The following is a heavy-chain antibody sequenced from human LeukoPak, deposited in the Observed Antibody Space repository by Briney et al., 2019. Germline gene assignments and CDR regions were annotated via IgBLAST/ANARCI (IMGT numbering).Heavy chain of an antibody. J-gene: IGHJ3*01. Sequence: PSQTLSLTCTVSGASINSGHYYWSWVRQPAGKGLEWIGRIYTSGSTNYNPSLKSRVTISLDTSKNQFSLNLNSVTAADTAVYYCARWGHSSGWYSTFDFWGQGTMVTVSS. CDR2: IYTSGST. V-gene: IGHV4-61*02. D-gene: IGHD6-19*01. CDR1: GASINSGHYY. CDR3: ARWGHSSGWYSTFDF.